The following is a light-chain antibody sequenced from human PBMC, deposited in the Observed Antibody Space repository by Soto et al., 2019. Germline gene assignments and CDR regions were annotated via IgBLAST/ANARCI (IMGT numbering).Light chain of an antibody. CDR2: EGT. CDR1: SSDVGNYNL. J-gene: IGLJ1*01. V-gene: IGLV2-23*01. Sequence: QSALTQPASVSASPGQSITISCIGTSSDVGNYNLVSWYQQHPGKAPTLMIFEGTKRPSGVSNRFSGSRSGNTASLTISGLQAEDGADYYCCSFAGGPYVFGTGTKLTVL. CDR3: CSFAGGPYV.